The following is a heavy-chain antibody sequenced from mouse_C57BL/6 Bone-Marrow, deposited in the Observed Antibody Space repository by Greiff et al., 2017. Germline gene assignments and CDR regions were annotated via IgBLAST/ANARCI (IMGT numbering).Heavy chain of an antibody. D-gene: IGHD2-1*01. J-gene: IGHJ2*01. Sequence: QVQLKESGAELVRPGTSVKVSCKASGYAFTNYLIEWVKQRPGQGLEWIGVINPGSGGTNYNEKFKGKATLTADKSSSTAYMQLSSLTSEDSAVYFCAREGAYGNFYFDYWGQGTTLTVSS. V-gene: IGHV1-54*01. CDR3: AREGAYGNFYFDY. CDR2: INPGSGGT. CDR1: GYAFTNYL.